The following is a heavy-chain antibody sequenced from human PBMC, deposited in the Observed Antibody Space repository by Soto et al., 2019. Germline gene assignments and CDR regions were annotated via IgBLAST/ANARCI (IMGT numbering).Heavy chain of an antibody. Sequence: SGSLALGCAVCGGCVRSGGDYGSWIRQHPGKGLEWVGYIYYSGSTYYNPSLKSRVTISVDTSKNQFSLKLSSVTAADTAVYYCARDFGYGDFGYYYGMDVWGQGTTVTVSS. V-gene: IGHV4-31*11. CDR2: IYYSGST. CDR3: ARDFGYGDFGYYYGMDV. J-gene: IGHJ6*02. CDR1: GGCVRSGGDY. D-gene: IGHD4-17*01.